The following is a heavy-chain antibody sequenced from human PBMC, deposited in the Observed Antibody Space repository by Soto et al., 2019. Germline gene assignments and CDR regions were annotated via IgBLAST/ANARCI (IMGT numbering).Heavy chain of an antibody. CDR3: ASLGPVDTAMVTFEH. CDR1: GCDIPITW. V-gene: IGHV5-51*01. CDR2: IYPGDSDT. J-gene: IGHJ4*02. D-gene: IGHD5-18*01. Sequence: LTLSCKGAGCDIPITWICWFRQTPGPGLEWMGIIYPGDSDTRYSPSFQGQVTISADKSISTAYLQWSSLKASDTATYYCASLGPVDTAMVTFEHWGQGTQVT.